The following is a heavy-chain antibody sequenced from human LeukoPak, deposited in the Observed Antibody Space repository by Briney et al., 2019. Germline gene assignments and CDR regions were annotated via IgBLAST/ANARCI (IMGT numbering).Heavy chain of an antibody. CDR1: GYTFTSNY. CDR2: IYPRDGST. V-gene: IGHV1-46*01. Sequence: ASVKVSCKASGYTFTSNYIHWVRQAPGQGLEWMGMIYPRDGSTSYAQKFQGRVTVARDTSTSTVHMELSGLRSEDTAVYYCARDQEGFDYWGQGTLDTVSS. CDR3: ARDQEGFDY. J-gene: IGHJ4*02.